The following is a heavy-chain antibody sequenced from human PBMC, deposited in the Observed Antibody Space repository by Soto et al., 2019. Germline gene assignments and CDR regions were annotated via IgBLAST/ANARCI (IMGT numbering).Heavy chain of an antibody. CDR1: GFTFSSYG. D-gene: IGHD1-26*01. CDR2: IWYDGSNK. J-gene: IGHJ5*01. Sequence: PGGSLRLSCAASGFTFSSYGMHWVRQAPGKGLEWVAVIWYDGSNKYYADSVKGRFTISRDNSKNTLYLQMNSLRAEDTAVYYCACGGYFAEANCFDSWGQGTLVTVSS. CDR3: ACGGYFAEANCFDS. V-gene: IGHV3-33*01.